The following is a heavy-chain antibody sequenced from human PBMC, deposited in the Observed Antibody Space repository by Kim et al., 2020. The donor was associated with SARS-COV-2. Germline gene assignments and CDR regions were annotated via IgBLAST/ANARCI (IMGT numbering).Heavy chain of an antibody. D-gene: IGHD1-1*01. CDR3: ARQRGYDFDM. Sequence: KTYYADAVRGRCTITRDNTKNALYVQMNSLGAEDTALYYCARQRGYDFDMWGQGTMVTVSS. V-gene: IGHV3-23*01. CDR2: KT. J-gene: IGHJ3*02.